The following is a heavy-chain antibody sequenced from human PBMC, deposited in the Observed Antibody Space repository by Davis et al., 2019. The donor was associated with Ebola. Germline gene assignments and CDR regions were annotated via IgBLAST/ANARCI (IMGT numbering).Heavy chain of an antibody. D-gene: IGHD3-3*01. CDR2: INSDGSST. CDR1: GFTFSSYW. V-gene: IGHV3-74*01. CDR3: ARAYDFWSGYYTV. J-gene: IGHJ4*02. Sequence: PGGSLRLSCAASGFTFSSYWMHWVRQAPGKGLVWVSRINSDGSSTSYADSVKGRFTISRDNAKNTLYLQMNSLRAEDTAVYYCARAYDFWSGYYTVWGQGTLVTVSS.